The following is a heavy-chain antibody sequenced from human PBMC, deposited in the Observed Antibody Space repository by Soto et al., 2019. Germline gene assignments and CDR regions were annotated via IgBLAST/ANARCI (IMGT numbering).Heavy chain of an antibody. Sequence: QVQLVQSGAEVKKPGSSVKVSCKASGGTFSTSAISWVRQAPGQGLEWVGGIMPVFPTPDYAQNFQGRVTITADESTTTAYLELTSLRADDTAVYYCARDKNRLQLGGNYYYILDVWGQGTAITVSS. D-gene: IGHD1-1*01. V-gene: IGHV1-69*12. CDR2: IMPVFPTP. CDR3: ARDKNRLQLGGNYYYILDV. J-gene: IGHJ6*02. CDR1: GGTFSTSA.